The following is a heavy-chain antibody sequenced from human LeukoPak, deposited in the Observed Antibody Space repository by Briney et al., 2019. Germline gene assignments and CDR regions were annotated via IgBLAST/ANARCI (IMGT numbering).Heavy chain of an antibody. Sequence: PSETLSLTCTVSGGSISSYYWSRIRQPPGKGLEWIGYIYYSGSTNYNPSLKSRVTISVDTSKNQFSLKLSSVTAADTAVYYCARQTPIQLWTPNWFDPWGQGTLVTVSS. CDR3: ARQTPIQLWTPNWFDP. CDR2: IYYSGST. CDR1: GGSISSYY. J-gene: IGHJ5*02. V-gene: IGHV4-59*08. D-gene: IGHD5-18*01.